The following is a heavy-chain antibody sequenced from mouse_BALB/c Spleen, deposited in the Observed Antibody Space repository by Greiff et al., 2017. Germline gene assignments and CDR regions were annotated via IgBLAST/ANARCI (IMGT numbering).Heavy chain of an antibody. D-gene: IGHD1-1*01. CDR3: ARRYYGSSSYAMDY. CDR2: INPNNGGT. J-gene: IGHJ4*01. Sequence: VQLKQSGPELVKPGASVKIPCKASGYTFTDYNMDWVKQSHGKSLEWIGDINPNNGGTIYNQKFKGKATLTVDKSSSTAYMELRSLTSEDTAVYYCARRYYGSSSYAMDYWGQGTSVTVSS. V-gene: IGHV1-18*01. CDR1: GYTFTDYN.